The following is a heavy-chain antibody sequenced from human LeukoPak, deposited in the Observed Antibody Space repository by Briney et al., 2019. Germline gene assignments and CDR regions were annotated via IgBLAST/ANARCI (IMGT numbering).Heavy chain of an antibody. J-gene: IGHJ4*02. D-gene: IGHD1-26*01. V-gene: IGHV1-46*01. CDR2: INTSGGST. Sequence: ASVKVSCKASGYTFTSYYMHWVRQAPGQGGEWMGIINTSGGSTSYAQKFQGRVTMTSDTSTSTVYMELSSLRSEDTAVYYCAVGVGATSPFDYWGQGTLVTVSS. CDR1: GYTFTSYY. CDR3: AVGVGATSPFDY.